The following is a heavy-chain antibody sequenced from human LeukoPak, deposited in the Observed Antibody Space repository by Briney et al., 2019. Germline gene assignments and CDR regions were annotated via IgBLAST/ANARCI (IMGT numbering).Heavy chain of an antibody. CDR2: ISSSSSYI. J-gene: IGHJ3*02. Sequence: GGSLRLSCAASGFTFSSYSMNWVRQAPGKGLEWVSSISSSSSYIYYADSVKGRFTISRDNAKNSLYLQMNSLRAEDTAVYYCARDQDYGSGSHAFDIWGQGTMVTVSS. V-gene: IGHV3-21*01. CDR3: ARDQDYGSGSHAFDI. CDR1: GFTFSSYS. D-gene: IGHD3-10*01.